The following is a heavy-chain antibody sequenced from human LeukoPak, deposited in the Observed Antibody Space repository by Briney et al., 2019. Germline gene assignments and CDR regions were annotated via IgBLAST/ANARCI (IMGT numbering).Heavy chain of an antibody. Sequence: AGGSLRLSCVASGFSISYNYMSWVRQAPGKGLEWVSVIYSAGDSYYGDAVKGRFIISKDNSKNTVYLQMNRLRPEDTAVYYCASHYCSAGSCYFDGWGQGTLVTVSS. V-gene: IGHV3-53*01. D-gene: IGHD2-8*02. CDR1: GFSISYNY. J-gene: IGHJ4*02. CDR3: ASHYCSAGSCYFDG. CDR2: IYSAGDS.